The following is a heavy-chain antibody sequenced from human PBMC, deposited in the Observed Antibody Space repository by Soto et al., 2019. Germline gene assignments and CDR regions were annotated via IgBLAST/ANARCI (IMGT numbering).Heavy chain of an antibody. CDR2: IYYSGST. CDR3: ARGSGYYNWFDP. CDR1: GGSISSGDYY. J-gene: IGHJ5*02. D-gene: IGHD3-22*01. Sequence: SETLSLTCTVSGGSISSGDYYWSWIRQPPGKGLEWIGYIYYSGSTNYNPSLKSRVTISVDTSKNQFSLKLSSVTAADTAVYYCARGSGYYNWFDPWGQGTLVTVSS. V-gene: IGHV4-61*08.